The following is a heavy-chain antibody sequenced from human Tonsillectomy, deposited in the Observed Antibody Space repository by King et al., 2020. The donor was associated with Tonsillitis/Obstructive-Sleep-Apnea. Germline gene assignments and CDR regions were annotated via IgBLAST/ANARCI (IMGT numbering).Heavy chain of an antibody. D-gene: IGHD5-18*01. CDR2: IYPGDSDT. Sequence: LHLVQSGAEVKKPGESLNISCKGSGYSCTSYWIDWVRQMPGKGLEWQGIIYPGDSDTRYSPSFQGQVTISADKSISTAYLQWISLKASDTAMYYGARRGPGAADTAMVPYWGQGTLVTVSS. CDR1: GYSCTSYW. J-gene: IGHJ4*02. V-gene: IGHV5-51*01. CDR3: ARRGPGAADTAMVPY.